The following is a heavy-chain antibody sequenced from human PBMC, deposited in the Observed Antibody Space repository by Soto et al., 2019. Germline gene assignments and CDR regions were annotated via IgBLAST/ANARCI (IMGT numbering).Heavy chain of an antibody. Sequence: QVQLVQSGAEVKKPGASVKVSCKASGYTFTSFDINWVRQATGQGLEWMGWMNPNSGNTGYAQKFQGRVTMTRNTSISTAYMELSSLRSEDTAVYYCARSILSGGRNYYYGLDVWGQGTTVTVSS. V-gene: IGHV1-8*01. CDR2: MNPNSGNT. CDR1: GYTFTSFD. CDR3: ARSILSGGRNYYYGLDV. J-gene: IGHJ6*02. D-gene: IGHD2-15*01.